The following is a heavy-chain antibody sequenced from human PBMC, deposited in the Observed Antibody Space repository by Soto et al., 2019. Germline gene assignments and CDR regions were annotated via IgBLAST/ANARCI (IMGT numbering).Heavy chain of an antibody. Sequence: TSETLSLTCTVSGDSISTYYWTWIRQPPGKGLEWIGFIYYSGSSNSNPSLKSRVTISVDTSKNQFSLKLSSVTAADTAVYYCARHSNEYRKSLDYWGQGTLVTVS. CDR1: GDSISTYY. D-gene: IGHD1-1*01. V-gene: IGHV4-59*08. CDR2: IYYSGSS. CDR3: ARHSNEYRKSLDY. J-gene: IGHJ4*02.